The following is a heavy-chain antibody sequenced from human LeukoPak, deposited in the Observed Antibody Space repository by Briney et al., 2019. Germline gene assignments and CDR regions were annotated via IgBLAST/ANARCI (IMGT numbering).Heavy chain of an antibody. D-gene: IGHD4-17*01. CDR3: ARNKINTVTTGWYFDL. V-gene: IGHV3-21*01. J-gene: IGHJ2*01. CDR1: GFTFSSYG. Sequence: GGSLRLSCAASGFTFSSYGMNWVRQAPGKGLEWVSFVSIGGSFIYYADSVKGRFTISRDDAKNSLYLQMNSLTAEDAAEYYCARNKINTVTTGWYFDLWGRGTLVSVSS. CDR2: VSIGGSFI.